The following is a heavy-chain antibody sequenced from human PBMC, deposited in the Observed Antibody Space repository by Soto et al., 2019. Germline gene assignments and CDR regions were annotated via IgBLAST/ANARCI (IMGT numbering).Heavy chain of an antibody. CDR3: ARVMGRPYGSGSFYYYYGMDV. Sequence: SETLSLTCTVSGGSISSGGYYWSWIRQHPGKGLEWIGYIYYSGSTYYNPSLKSRVTISVDTSKNQFSLKLSSVTAADTAVYYCARVMGRPYGSGSFYYYYGMDVWGQGTTVTVSS. V-gene: IGHV4-31*03. J-gene: IGHJ6*02. CDR2: IYYSGST. CDR1: GGSISSGGYY. D-gene: IGHD3-10*01.